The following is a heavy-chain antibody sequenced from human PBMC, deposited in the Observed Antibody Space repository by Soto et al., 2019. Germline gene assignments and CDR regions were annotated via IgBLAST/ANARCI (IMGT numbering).Heavy chain of an antibody. V-gene: IGHV3-23*01. CDR2: ISGSGGST. D-gene: IGHD3-22*01. Sequence: GGSLRLSCAASGFTFSSYAMSWVRQAPGKGLEWVSAISGSGGSTYYADSVKGRFTISRDNSKNTLYLQMNSLRAEGTAVYYCAKVGGNYYDSSGYYPEFDYWGQGTLVTVSS. CDR3: AKVGGNYYDSSGYYPEFDY. J-gene: IGHJ4*02. CDR1: GFTFSSYA.